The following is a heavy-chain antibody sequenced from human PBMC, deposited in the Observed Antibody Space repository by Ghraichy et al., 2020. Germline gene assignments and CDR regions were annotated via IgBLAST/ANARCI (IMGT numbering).Heavy chain of an antibody. CDR3: ARTHFDSSGYDY. CDR2: IYHSGST. J-gene: IGHJ4*02. V-gene: IGHV4-30-2*01. D-gene: IGHD3-22*01. CDR1: GGSISSGGYS. Sequence: SETPSLTCAVSGGSISSGGYSWSWIRQPPGKGLEWIGYIYHSGSTYYNPSLKSRVTISVDRSKNQFSLKLSSVTAADTAVYYCARTHFDSSGYDYWGQGTLVTVSS.